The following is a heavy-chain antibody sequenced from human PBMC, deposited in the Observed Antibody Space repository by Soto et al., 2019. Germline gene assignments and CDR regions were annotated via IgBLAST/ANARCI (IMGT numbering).Heavy chain of an antibody. CDR3: ARDGLLYDILTGLKQYYFDY. CDR2: INAGNGNT. Sequence: QVQLVQSGAEVKKPGASVKVSCKASGYTFTSYAMHWVRQAPGQRLEWMGWINAGNGNTKYSQKFQGRVTITRDTSESTAYMELSSLRSEDTAVYYCARDGLLYDILTGLKQYYFDYWGQGTLVTVSS. J-gene: IGHJ4*02. D-gene: IGHD3-9*01. V-gene: IGHV1-3*01. CDR1: GYTFTSYA.